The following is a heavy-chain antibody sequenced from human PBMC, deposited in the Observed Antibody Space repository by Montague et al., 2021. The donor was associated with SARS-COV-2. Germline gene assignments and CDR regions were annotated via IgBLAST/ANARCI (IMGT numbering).Heavy chain of an antibody. CDR1: GDSLSIDGYY. CDR3: AKDATSSTNYFDP. CDR2: VYHTGKT. J-gene: IGHJ5*02. D-gene: IGHD4/OR15-4a*01. V-gene: IGHV4-31*03. Sequence: TLSLTCTVSGDSLSIDGYYWTWIRQRPGKGLEWIGYVYHTGKTYYNPSLGSRVTMSVDTSKNQFYLNLRSVTAADTAVYYCAKDATSSTNYFDPWGQGILVTVSS.